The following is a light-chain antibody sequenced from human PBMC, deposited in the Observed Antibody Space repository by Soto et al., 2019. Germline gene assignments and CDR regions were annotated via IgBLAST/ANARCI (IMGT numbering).Light chain of an antibody. CDR2: GAS. Sequence: DIQMTQSPSSVSASVGDRVTITCRASQGLGVWLGWYQQKPGKAPQLLIFGASGLQTGVPSRFSGSGSGTDFTLTISSLQPEDFATYYCQQAYSFPPTFGGGTKVEIK. CDR3: QQAYSFPPT. V-gene: IGKV1-12*01. CDR1: QGLGVW. J-gene: IGKJ4*01.